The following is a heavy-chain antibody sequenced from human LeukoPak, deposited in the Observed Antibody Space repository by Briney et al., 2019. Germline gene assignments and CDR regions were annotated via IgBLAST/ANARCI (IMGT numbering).Heavy chain of an antibody. CDR1: GFTFSSYW. D-gene: IGHD5-24*01. V-gene: IGHV3-74*01. J-gene: IGHJ4*02. CDR3: AREGGRDGYNYGRFGFDY. Sequence: GGSLRLSCAASGFTFSSYWMHWVRPAPGKGLVWVSRINSDGSSTSYADSVKGRFTISRDNAKNTLYLQMNSLRAEDTAVYYCAREGGRDGYNYGRFGFDYWGQGTLVTVSS. CDR2: INSDGSST.